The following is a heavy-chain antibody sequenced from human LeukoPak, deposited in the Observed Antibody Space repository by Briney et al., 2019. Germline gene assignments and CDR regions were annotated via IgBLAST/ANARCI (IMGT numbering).Heavy chain of an antibody. CDR1: GDSVSSSNYY. D-gene: IGHD3-9*01. Sequence: SETLSLTCAVSGDSVSSSNYYWSWIRQPPGKGLEWIGYIYYGGNTNYNPSLQSRVTISVDRSKNQFSLKLSSVTAADTAVYYCARGGYFDGTDYWGQGTLVTVSS. CDR3: ARGGYFDGTDY. V-gene: IGHV4-61*01. J-gene: IGHJ4*02. CDR2: IYYGGNT.